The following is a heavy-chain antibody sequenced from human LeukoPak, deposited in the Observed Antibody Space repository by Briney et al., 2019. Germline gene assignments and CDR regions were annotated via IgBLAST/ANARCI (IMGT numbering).Heavy chain of an antibody. J-gene: IGHJ3*01. V-gene: IGHV5-51*01. D-gene: IGHD2-2*01. CDR1: GYSFTSYW. Sequence: GESLKISCKGSGYSFTSYWIGWVRQMPGKGLEWMGIIYPGDSDTRYSPSFQGQVTISADKSISTAYLQWSSLRSEDTAVYYCARYQSSSYAFDVWGQGTMVTVSS. CDR2: IYPGDSDT. CDR3: ARYQSSSYAFDV.